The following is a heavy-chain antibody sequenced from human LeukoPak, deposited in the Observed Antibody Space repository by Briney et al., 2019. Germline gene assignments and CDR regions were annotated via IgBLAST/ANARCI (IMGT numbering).Heavy chain of an antibody. CDR1: GGTFSSYA. J-gene: IGHJ4*02. CDR3: ARDWDSSGYYAHY. V-gene: IGHV1-69*13. Sequence: SVKVSCKASGGTFSSYAISWVRQAPGQGLEWMGGIIPIFGTANYAQKFQGRVTITADESTSTAYMELSSLRSEDTAVYSCARDWDSSGYYAHYWGPGTLVTVSS. D-gene: IGHD3-22*01. CDR2: IIPIFGTA.